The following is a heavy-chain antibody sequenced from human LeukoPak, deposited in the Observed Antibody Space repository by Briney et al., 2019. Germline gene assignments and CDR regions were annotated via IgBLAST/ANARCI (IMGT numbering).Heavy chain of an antibody. CDR2: IYPGDSDT. CDR3: GRHSSGSYLGYYYYYYMDV. V-gene: IGHV5-51*01. D-gene: IGHD1-26*01. J-gene: IGHJ6*03. CDR1: GYSFTSYW. Sequence: GESLQISCQGSGYSFTSYWIGWARPMPGKGPEWMGIIYPGDSDTRYSPSFQGQVTISADKSISTAYLQWSSLKASDTAMYYCGRHSSGSYLGYYYYYYMDVWGKGTTVTVSS.